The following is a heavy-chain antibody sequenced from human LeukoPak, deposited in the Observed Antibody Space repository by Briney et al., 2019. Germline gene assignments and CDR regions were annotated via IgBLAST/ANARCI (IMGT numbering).Heavy chain of an antibody. CDR2: ISDGGGST. CDR3: AKDAAGPEY. Sequence: RPGGSLRLSCAVSGLTFSDYSMTGVRQAPGKGLFWVSGISDGGGSTYYADSVKGRFTISRDNSRNTLYLQMNSLSAEDTAVYYCAKDAAGPEYWGQGTLVTVSS. J-gene: IGHJ4*02. D-gene: IGHD6-13*01. V-gene: IGHV3-23*01. CDR1: GLTFSDYS.